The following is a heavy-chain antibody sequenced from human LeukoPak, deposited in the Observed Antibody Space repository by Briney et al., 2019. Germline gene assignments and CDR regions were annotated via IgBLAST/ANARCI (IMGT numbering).Heavy chain of an antibody. J-gene: IGHJ5*02. D-gene: IGHD3-22*01. CDR1: GFTFSSYA. V-gene: IGHV3-23*01. CDR2: ISGSGGST. Sequence: GGSLRLSCAASGFTFSSYAMSWVRKAPGKGLEGVSAISGSGGSTYYADSVKGRFTISRDNSKNTLYLQMNSLRAEDTAVYYCAKDKSAFYYDSPLDPWGQGTLVTVSS. CDR3: AKDKSAFYYDSPLDP.